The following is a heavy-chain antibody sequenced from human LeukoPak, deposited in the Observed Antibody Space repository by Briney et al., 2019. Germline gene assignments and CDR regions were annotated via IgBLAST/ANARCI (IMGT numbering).Heavy chain of an antibody. CDR1: GYSISSGFY. CDR2: IYYTGST. V-gene: IGHV4-38-2*02. J-gene: IGHJ5*02. CDR3: ARIVGDTRLGNWFDP. Sequence: SETLSLTCTVSGYSISSGFYWGWIRQPPGKGLEWIGYIYYTGSTSYSPSLTSRVTISVDTSKNQFSLKLSSVTAADTAVYYCARIVGDTRLGNWFDPWGQGTLVTVSS. D-gene: IGHD1-26*01.